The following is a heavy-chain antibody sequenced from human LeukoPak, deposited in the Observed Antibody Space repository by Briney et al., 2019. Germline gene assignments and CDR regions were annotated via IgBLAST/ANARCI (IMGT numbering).Heavy chain of an antibody. J-gene: IGHJ4*02. CDR2: IYPGDSDT. Sequence: GESLKISCKGSGYSFTSYWIGWGRQMPGKGLEWMGIIYPGDSDTRYSPSFQGQVTISADKSISTAYLQWSSLKASDTAMYYCASTNLLGYCSSTSCDFDYWGQGTLVTVSS. V-gene: IGHV5-51*01. CDR3: ASTNLLGYCSSTSCDFDY. D-gene: IGHD2-2*01. CDR1: GYSFTSYW.